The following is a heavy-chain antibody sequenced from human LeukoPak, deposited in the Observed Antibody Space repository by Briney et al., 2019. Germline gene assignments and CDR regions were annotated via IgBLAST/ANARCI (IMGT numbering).Heavy chain of an antibody. J-gene: IGHJ2*01. D-gene: IGHD6-13*01. CDR3: ARDDLGVTAAATL. CDR1: GGSISSDSYY. V-gene: IGHV4-61*02. Sequence: PSETLSLTCTVSGGSISSDSYYWSWIRQPAGKGLEWIGRIYTTGSANYNPSLKSRVTISIDTSKNQFSLKLSSVTAADTAVYYCARDDLGVTAAATLWGRGTLGTVSS. CDR2: IYTTGSA.